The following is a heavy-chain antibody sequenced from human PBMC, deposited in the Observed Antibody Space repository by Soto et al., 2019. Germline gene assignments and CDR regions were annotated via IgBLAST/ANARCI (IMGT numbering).Heavy chain of an antibody. CDR2: ISAYNGNT. D-gene: IGHD3-16*01. CDR3: ARAPGGYYYYGMDV. CDR1: GYTFTSYG. Sequence: GASVKVSCKASGYTFTSYGISWVRQPPGQGLEWMGWISAYNGNTNYAQKLQGRVTMTTDTSTSTAYMELRSLRSDDTAVYYCARAPGGYYYYGMDVWGQGTTVTVSS. J-gene: IGHJ6*02. V-gene: IGHV1-18*04.